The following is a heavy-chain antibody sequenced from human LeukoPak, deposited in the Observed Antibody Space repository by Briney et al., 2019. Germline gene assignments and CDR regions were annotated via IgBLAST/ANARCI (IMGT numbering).Heavy chain of an antibody. D-gene: IGHD2-2*01. J-gene: IGHJ5*02. CDR2: INPNSGGT. CDR1: GYTFTGYY. Sequence: ASVTVSCTASGYTFTGYYMHWVRRAPGQGLEWMGWINPNSGGTNYARKFQGRVTMTRDTSTSTAYMELSRLRSDDTPVYYCARDVGGYCSSTSCYTQGGWFGPWGQGTLVTVSS. V-gene: IGHV1-2*02. CDR3: ARDVGGYCSSTSCYTQGGWFGP.